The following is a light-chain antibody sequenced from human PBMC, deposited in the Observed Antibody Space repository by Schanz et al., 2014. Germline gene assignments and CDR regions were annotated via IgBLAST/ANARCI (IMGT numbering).Light chain of an antibody. Sequence: ENVLTQSPGTLSLSPGERATLSCRASQSVTSNYLTWYQQKPGQAPRLLIYGAFNRATGIPDRFSGSGSGTDFTLTISSLEPEDFAVYYCQQRSNWPLTFGGGTKVEIK. CDR2: GAF. CDR1: QSVTSNY. CDR3: QQRSNWPLT. J-gene: IGKJ4*01. V-gene: IGKV3D-20*02.